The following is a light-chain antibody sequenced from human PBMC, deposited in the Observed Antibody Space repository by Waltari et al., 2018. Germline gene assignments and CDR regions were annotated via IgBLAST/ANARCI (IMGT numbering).Light chain of an antibody. Sequence: QSALTQPHSVSASPGQSVTIPCSGSINDVGVEDYVSWYQQLPGKAPKLILYDVVKRPSGVPSRVSGSKYGTTASLTSSGLQTDDEATYYCCSYAGAYTFVFGGGTKLTVL. CDR2: DVV. V-gene: IGLV2-11*01. CDR1: INDVGVEDY. J-gene: IGLJ3*02. CDR3: CSYAGAYTFV.